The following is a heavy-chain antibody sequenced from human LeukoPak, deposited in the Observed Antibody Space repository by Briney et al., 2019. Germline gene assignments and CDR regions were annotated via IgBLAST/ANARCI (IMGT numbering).Heavy chain of an antibody. CDR1: GYTFTGYY. Sequence: SVKVSCKASGYTFTGYYMHWVRQAPGQGLEWMGRIIPILGIANYAQKFQGRVTITADKSTSTAYMELSSLRSEDTAVYYCARESIVLMVYAQYYFDYWGQGTLVTVSS. D-gene: IGHD2-8*01. V-gene: IGHV1-69*04. J-gene: IGHJ4*02. CDR3: ARESIVLMVYAQYYFDY. CDR2: IIPILGIA.